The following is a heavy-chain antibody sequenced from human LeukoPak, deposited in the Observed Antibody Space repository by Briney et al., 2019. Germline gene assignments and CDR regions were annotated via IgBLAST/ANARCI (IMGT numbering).Heavy chain of an antibody. CDR3: ARTNDYGDPYFDY. V-gene: IGHV4-39*07. J-gene: IGHJ4*02. CDR2: IYYSGST. Sequence: SETLSLTCTVSGGSISSSSYYWGWIRQPPGKGLEWIGSIYYSGSTYCNPSLKSRVTISVDTSKNQFSLKLSSVTAADTAVYYCARTNDYGDPYFDYWGQGTLVTVSS. D-gene: IGHD4-17*01. CDR1: GGSISSSSYY.